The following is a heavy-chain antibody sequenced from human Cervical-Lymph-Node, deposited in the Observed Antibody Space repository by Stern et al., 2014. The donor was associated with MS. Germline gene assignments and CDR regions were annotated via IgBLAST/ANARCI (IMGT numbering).Heavy chain of an antibody. CDR3: ARGELKEGLVRGMDV. J-gene: IGHJ6*02. CDR2: IIPIFGTA. D-gene: IGHD1-26*01. CDR1: GGTFSSYA. V-gene: IGHV1-69*01. Sequence: EQLLESGAEVKKPGSSVKVSCKASGGTFSSYAISWGRQAPGQGLEWLGGIIPIFGTANYAQKFQGRVTITADESTSTAYMELSSLRSEDTAVYYCARGELKEGLVRGMDVWGQGTTVTVSS.